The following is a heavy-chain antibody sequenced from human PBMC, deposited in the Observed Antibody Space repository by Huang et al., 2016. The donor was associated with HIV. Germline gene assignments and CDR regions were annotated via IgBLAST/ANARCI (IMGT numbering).Heavy chain of an antibody. D-gene: IGHD3-22*01. CDR1: GGSITSSSYY. J-gene: IGHJ3*02. CDR3: ARHFSYYDSSGYTPWDAFDI. CDR2: SYYSGST. Sequence: QLQLQGSGPGLVKPSETLSLTCTVSGGSITSSSYYWGWIRQPPWKGLEWVGSSYYSGSTGSIPSLKGRVTVSVDTSKNQFSLKLSSVTAADTAVYYCARHFSYYDSSGYTPWDAFDIWGQGTMVTVSS. V-gene: IGHV4-39*01.